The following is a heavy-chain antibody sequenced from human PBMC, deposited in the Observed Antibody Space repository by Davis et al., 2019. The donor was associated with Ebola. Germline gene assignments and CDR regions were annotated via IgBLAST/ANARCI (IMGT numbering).Heavy chain of an antibody. D-gene: IGHD2-2*01. J-gene: IGHJ6*02. V-gene: IGHV3-30*03. Sequence: GGSLRLSCAASGFTFSSYGMHWVRQAPGKGLEWVAVISYDGSNKYYADSVKGRFTISRDNAKNSLYLQMNSLRAEDTAVYYCARGGVVVVPAAMRSLYYGMDVWGQGTTVTVSS. CDR1: GFTFSSYG. CDR2: ISYDGSNK. CDR3: ARGGVVVVPAAMRSLYYGMDV.